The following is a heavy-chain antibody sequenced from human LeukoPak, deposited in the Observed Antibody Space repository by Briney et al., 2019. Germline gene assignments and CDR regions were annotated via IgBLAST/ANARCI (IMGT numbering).Heavy chain of an antibody. CDR2: IYYSGST. CDR1: GGSISSSSYY. D-gene: IGHD4-17*01. J-gene: IGHJ3*02. CDR3: ARGGNGDYGVLTYAFDI. Sequence: SETLSLTCTVSGGSISSSSYYWGWIRQPPGKGLEWIGSIYYSGSTYYNPSLKSRVTISVDTSKNQFSLKLSSVTAADTAVYYCARGGNGDYGVLTYAFDIWGQGTMVTVSS. V-gene: IGHV4-39*07.